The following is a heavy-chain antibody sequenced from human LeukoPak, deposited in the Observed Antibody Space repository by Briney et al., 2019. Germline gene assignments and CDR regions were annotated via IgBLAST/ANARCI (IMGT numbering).Heavy chain of an antibody. CDR3: AGGLPYFDY. J-gene: IGHJ4*02. D-gene: IGHD3-16*01. V-gene: IGHV4-59*01. Sequence: SETLSLTCTVSGGSISSYYWSWIRQPPGKGLEWIGYIYYSGSTNYNPSLKSRVTISVDTSKNQFSLKLSSVTAADTAVYYCAGGLPYFDYWGQGTLVTASS. CDR2: IYYSGST. CDR1: GGSISSYY.